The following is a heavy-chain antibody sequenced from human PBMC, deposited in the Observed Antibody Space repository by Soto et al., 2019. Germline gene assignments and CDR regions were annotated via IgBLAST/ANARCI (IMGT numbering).Heavy chain of an antibody. V-gene: IGHV1-3*01. J-gene: IGHJ4*02. CDR2: INAGNGNT. CDR3: ARVSHDSSGYYYVDGY. CDR1: GYTFTSYA. D-gene: IGHD3-22*01. Sequence: ASVKVSCKASGYTFTSYAMHWVRQAPGQRLEWMGWINAGNGNTKYSQKFQGRVTITRDTSASTAYMELSSLRSEDTAVYYCARVSHDSSGYYYVDGYWGQGTLVTVSS.